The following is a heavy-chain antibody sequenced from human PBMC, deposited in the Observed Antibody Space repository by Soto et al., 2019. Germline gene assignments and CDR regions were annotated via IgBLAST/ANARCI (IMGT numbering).Heavy chain of an antibody. D-gene: IGHD1-26*01. Sequence: PSETLSLTCSVSGGSITNSNWWTWVRLPPAKGLEWIGDIYHAGSTKYNPSLERRVTISVDTSKNQFALTLTSVTAADTAVYFCARGPPIVGNTTPLDSWGRGTLVTVS. CDR3: ARGPPIVGNTTPLDS. J-gene: IGHJ4*02. V-gene: IGHV4-4*02. CDR1: GGSITNSNW. CDR2: IYHAGST.